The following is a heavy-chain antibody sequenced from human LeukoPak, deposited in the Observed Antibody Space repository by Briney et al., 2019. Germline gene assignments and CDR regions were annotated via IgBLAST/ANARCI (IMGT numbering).Heavy chain of an antibody. CDR3: ARVRDSSGVFDY. CDR1: GFTFSSYG. CDR2: IRYDGSNK. J-gene: IGHJ4*02. V-gene: IGHV3-30*02. D-gene: IGHD3-22*01. Sequence: GGSLRLSCAASGFTFSSYGMHWVRQAPGKGLEWVAFIRYDGSNKYYADSVKGRFTISRDNSKNTLYLQMNSLRAEDTAVYYCARVRDSSGVFDYWGQGTLVTVSS.